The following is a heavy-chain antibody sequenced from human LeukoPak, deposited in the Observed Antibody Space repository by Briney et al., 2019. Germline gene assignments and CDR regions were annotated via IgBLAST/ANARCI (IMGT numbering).Heavy chain of an antibody. CDR1: GFTFSSYA. CDR3: ARDHDSSGYYDY. J-gene: IGHJ4*02. V-gene: IGHV3-30-3*01. Sequence: GGSLRLFCAASGFTFSSYAMHWVRQAPGKGLEWVAVISYDGSNKYYADSVKGRFTISRDNSKNTLYLQMNSLRAEDTAVYYCARDHDSSGYYDYWGQGTLVTVSS. D-gene: IGHD3-22*01. CDR2: ISYDGSNK.